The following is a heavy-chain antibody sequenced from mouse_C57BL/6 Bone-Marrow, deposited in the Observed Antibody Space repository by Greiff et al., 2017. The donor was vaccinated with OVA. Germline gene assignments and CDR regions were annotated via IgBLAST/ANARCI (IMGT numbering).Heavy chain of an antibody. D-gene: IGHD1-1*01. CDR1: GYTFTSYW. J-gene: IGHJ2*01. CDR3: AIGYGSSYSYFDD. V-gene: IGHV1-74*01. Sequence: VQLQQPGAELVKPGASVKVSCKASGYTFTSYWMHWVKQRPGQGLEWIGRIHPSDSDTNYNPKFKGKATLTVDKSSSTAYMQLSSLTSEDSAVYYWAIGYGSSYSYFDDWGQGTTLTVSS. CDR2: IHPSDSDT.